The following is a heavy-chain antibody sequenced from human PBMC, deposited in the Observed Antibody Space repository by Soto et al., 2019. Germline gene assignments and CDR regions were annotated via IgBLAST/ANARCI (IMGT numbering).Heavy chain of an antibody. Sequence: GGSLRLSCAASGFTFSSYGMHWVRQAPGKGLEWVAVISYGESKKYYADSVKGRFTISRDDSKNTLYLQMDSLRAEDTAVYYCGMDRGRGSYGYYGLDMWGQGTTVTVSS. V-gene: IGHV3-30*03. CDR2: ISYGESKK. J-gene: IGHJ6*02. CDR1: GFTFSSYG. CDR3: GMDRGRGSYGYYGLDM. D-gene: IGHD3-16*01.